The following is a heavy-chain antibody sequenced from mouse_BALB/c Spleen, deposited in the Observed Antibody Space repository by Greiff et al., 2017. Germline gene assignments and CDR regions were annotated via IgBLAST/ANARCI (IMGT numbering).Heavy chain of an antibody. Sequence: VQLQESGPGLVAPSQSLSITCTVSGFSLTSYGVHWVRQPPGKGLEWLGVIWAGGSTNYNSALMSRLSISKDNSKSQVFLKMNSLQTDDTAMYYCARGLDGSSWFAYWGQGTLVTVSA. J-gene: IGHJ3*01. CDR1: GFSLTSYG. CDR2: IWAGGST. CDR3: ARGLDGSSWFAY. V-gene: IGHV2-9*02. D-gene: IGHD2-3*01.